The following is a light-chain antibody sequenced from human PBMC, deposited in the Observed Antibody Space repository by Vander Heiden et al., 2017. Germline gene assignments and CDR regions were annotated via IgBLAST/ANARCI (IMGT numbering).Light chain of an antibody. Sequence: EIVLTQSPATLSLSPGERATLSCRASQSVSSYLAWYQQKPGQAPRLLIYDASNRANGIPDRFSGSGSGTDFTLTSSSLEPEDFAVYYWQQRSNLFTFGHGTKVDIK. V-gene: IGKV3-11*01. J-gene: IGKJ3*01. CDR1: QSVSSY. CDR3: QQRSNLFT. CDR2: DAS.